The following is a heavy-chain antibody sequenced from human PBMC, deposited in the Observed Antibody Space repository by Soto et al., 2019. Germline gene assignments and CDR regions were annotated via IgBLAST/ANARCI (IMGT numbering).Heavy chain of an antibody. CDR1: GGSISSKCW. CDR3: GCLDKHYY. CDR2: IYHSGYT. Sequence: QVQLQESGPGLVKPSGTLSLTCAVSGGSISSKCWWSWVRQPPGKGLEWIGEIYHSGYTTYNPSLKSRVTISVDTSKTPVSLKPTSVRGTSTGTAYWGCLDKHYY. D-gene: IGHD2-21*01. J-gene: IGHJ6*01. V-gene: IGHV4-4*02.